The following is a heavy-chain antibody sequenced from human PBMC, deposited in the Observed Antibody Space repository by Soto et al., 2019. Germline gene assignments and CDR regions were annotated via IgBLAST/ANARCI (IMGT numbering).Heavy chain of an antibody. CDR2: IVPVFPSV. CDR1: GDTFTANY. D-gene: IGHD6-13*01. V-gene: IGHV1-69*01. J-gene: IGHJ6*02. Sequence: QVQLVQSGAEVKKPGASVKVSCKASGDTFTANYIHWVRQAPGQGFEWMGAIVPVFPSVYYAPKFQGRLTITADASTNTVYMMLTSLKSEDTAVYYCAREMPSTAAAYFYYGLDVWGQGTSVTVSS. CDR3: AREMPSTAAAYFYYGLDV.